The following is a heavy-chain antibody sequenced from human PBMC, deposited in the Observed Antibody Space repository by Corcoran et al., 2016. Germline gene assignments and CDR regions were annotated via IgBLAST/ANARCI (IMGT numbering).Heavy chain of an antibody. V-gene: IGHV3-21*01. Sequence: EVQLVESGGGLVKPGGSLRLSCAASGFTFSSYSMNWVRQAPGKGLEWVSSISSSSSYIYYADSVKGRFTISRDNAKNSLYLQMNSLRAEDTTVYYCARAEAAGHFDYWGQGTLVTVSS. CDR3: ARAEAAGHFDY. CDR1: GFTFSSYS. J-gene: IGHJ4*02. CDR2: ISSSSSYI. D-gene: IGHD6-13*01.